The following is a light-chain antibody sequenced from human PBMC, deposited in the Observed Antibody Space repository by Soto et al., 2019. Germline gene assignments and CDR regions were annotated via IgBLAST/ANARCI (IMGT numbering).Light chain of an antibody. V-gene: IGKV3-20*01. Sequence: DIALAQSTATQYLCAGEGASSQWTASQSVSSNLAWYQQKPGQAPRLLIYGASSRATGIPDRFIGSGSGTEFYVSGIRLEPEEFAVYYFQQYGSSPRAFGQGTKVDIK. CDR1: QSVSSN. J-gene: IGKJ1*01. CDR3: QQYGSSPRA. CDR2: GAS.